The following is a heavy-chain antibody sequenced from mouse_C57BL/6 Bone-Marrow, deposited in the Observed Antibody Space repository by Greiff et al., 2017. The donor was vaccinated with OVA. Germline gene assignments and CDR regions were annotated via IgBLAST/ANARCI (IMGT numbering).Heavy chain of an antibody. J-gene: IGHJ1*03. V-gene: IGHV1-69*01. D-gene: IGHD4-1*02. CDR1: GYTFTSYW. Sequence: QVQLQQPGAELVMPGASVKLSCKASGYTFTSYWMHWVKQRPGQGLEWIGELDPSDSYTNYNQKFKGKSTLTVDKSSSTAYMQRSSLTSEDSAVYYCARESPTGTDWYFDVWGTGTTVTVSS. CDR2: LDPSDSYT. CDR3: ARESPTGTDWYFDV.